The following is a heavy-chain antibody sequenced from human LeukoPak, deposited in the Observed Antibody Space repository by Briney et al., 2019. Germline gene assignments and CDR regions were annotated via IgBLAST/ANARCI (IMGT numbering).Heavy chain of an antibody. CDR3: ARNQVLPFDVFNL. J-gene: IGHJ3*01. CDR1: GGSISSYY. D-gene: IGHD1-14*01. CDR2: IYYSGST. V-gene: IGHV4-59*08. Sequence: SETLSLTCTVSGGSISSYYWSWIRQPPGKGLEWIGYIYYSGSTDYNSSLKSRVTMSIDTSKNQFYLKLSSATAADAAVYYCARNQVLPFDVFNLWGQGTMVTVSS.